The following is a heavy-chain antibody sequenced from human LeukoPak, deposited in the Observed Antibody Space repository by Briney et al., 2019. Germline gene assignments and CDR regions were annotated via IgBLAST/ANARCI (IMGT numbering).Heavy chain of an antibody. CDR1: GFNFSTYN. V-gene: IGHV3-48*01. CDR2: ISTSSRTI. Sequence: GSLRLSCAGSGFNFSTYNMNWVRQAPGKGLEWVSYISTSSRTIYYADSVKGRFTISRENAKNSLYLQMNSLIAEDTAVYYCARDGYDFWSGYPTTLDHWGQGTLVTVSS. J-gene: IGHJ4*02. D-gene: IGHD3-3*01. CDR3: ARDGYDFWSGYPTTLDH.